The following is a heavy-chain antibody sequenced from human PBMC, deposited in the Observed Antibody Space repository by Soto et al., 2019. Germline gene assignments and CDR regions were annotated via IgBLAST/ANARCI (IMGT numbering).Heavy chain of an antibody. CDR3: ARRVFYDSSGFRGHFAY. D-gene: IGHD3-22*01. J-gene: IGHJ4*02. V-gene: IGHV4-4*02. CDR1: GGSISSSNW. CDR2: IYHSGST. Sequence: PSETLSLTCAVSGGSISSSNWWSWVRQPPGKGLEWIGEIYHSGSTNYNPSLKSRVTISVDKSKNQFSLKLSSVTAADTAVYYCARRVFYDSSGFRGHFAYCGQGSLVPGSS.